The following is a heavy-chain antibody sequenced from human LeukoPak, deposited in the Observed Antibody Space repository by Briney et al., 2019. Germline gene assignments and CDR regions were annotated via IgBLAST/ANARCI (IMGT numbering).Heavy chain of an antibody. V-gene: IGHV3-7*01. CDR2: IKQDGSEK. CDR1: GFTFSSYW. J-gene: IGHJ3*02. Sequence: GGSLRLSCVASGFTFSSYWMSWVRQAPGKGLEWVANIKQDGSEKYYVDSVKGRFTISRDNAKNSLYLQMNSLRAEDTAVYYCARNRGSSWYDAFDIWGQGTMVTVSS. D-gene: IGHD6-13*01. CDR3: ARNRGSSWYDAFDI.